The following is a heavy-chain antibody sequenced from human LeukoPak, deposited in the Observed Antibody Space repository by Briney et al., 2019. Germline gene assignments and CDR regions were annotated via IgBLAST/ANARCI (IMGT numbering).Heavy chain of an antibody. CDR2: INPNSGGT. J-gene: IGHJ5*02. Sequence: ASVKVSCKASGYTFTGYYLHWVRQAPGQGLEWMGWINPNSGGTNYAQNFQGRVTMTRDTSISTAYMELSRLRSDDTAVYYCARKFYCSGGSCYSPWFDPWGQGTLVTVSS. D-gene: IGHD2-15*01. V-gene: IGHV1-2*02. CDR3: ARKFYCSGGSCYSPWFDP. CDR1: GYTFTGYY.